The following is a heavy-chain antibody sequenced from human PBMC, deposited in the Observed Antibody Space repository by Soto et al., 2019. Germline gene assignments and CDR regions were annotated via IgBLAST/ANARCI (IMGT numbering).Heavy chain of an antibody. J-gene: IGHJ4*02. CDR1: GDSIGRGGYY. D-gene: IGHD6-19*01. CDR3: ARGIPVSASFDY. Sequence: SETRSLSCTVSGDSIGRGGYYWTWFRQHPGKGLEWIAYIYTTGSTYYNPSLKSRVGISVDTSKNQFSLKLSSVTAADTAVYYCARGIPVSASFDYWGQGTPVTVS. CDR2: IYTTGST. V-gene: IGHV4-31*03.